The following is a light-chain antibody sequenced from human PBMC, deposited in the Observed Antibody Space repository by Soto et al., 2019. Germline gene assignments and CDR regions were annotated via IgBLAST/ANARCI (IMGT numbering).Light chain of an antibody. Sequence: QSVLTQPPSASGSPGQSVTISCTGTSSDVGGYNYVSWYQQHPGKAPKLMIYEVSKRPSGVPDRFSGSESGNTASLTVSGLQAEDEADYYCSSYAGSNNFVVFGGGTKPTVL. V-gene: IGLV2-8*01. CDR2: EVS. CDR1: SSDVGGYNY. CDR3: SSYAGSNNFVV. J-gene: IGLJ2*01.